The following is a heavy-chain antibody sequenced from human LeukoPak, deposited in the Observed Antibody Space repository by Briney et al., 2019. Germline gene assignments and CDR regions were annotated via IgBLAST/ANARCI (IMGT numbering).Heavy chain of an antibody. J-gene: IGHJ2*01. V-gene: IGHV3-48*03. Sequence: PGGSPTLSCTASGFTFSGYEMTWVRQAPGKGLEWMSYISVNGGAMHYADSVRGRFTTSRDDAKDSLYLHMNSLRVEDTAIYYCARKTDRLGAVGRDRYFDLWGRGTLITVSS. CDR1: GFTFSGYE. CDR3: ARKTDRLGAVGRDRYFDL. CDR2: ISVNGGAM. D-gene: IGHD6-13*01.